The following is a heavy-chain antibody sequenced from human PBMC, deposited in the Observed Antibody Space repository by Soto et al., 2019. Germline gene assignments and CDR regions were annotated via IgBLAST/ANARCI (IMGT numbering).Heavy chain of an antibody. Sequence: ASETLSITCTVYGGSFSGYYWSWIRQPPGKGLEWIGEINHSRSTNYNPSLKSGVSISVDTSKNQFSLKLSSVTAADTAVYYCARFQLELRVFYCGMDVWGQGTTVTVSS. J-gene: IGHJ6*02. CDR2: INHSRST. CDR1: GGSFSGYY. V-gene: IGHV4-34*01. CDR3: ARFQLELRVFYCGMDV. D-gene: IGHD1-7*01.